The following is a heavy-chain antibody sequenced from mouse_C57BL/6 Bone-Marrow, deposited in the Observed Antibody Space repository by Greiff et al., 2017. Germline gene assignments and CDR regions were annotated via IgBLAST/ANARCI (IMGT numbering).Heavy chain of an antibody. D-gene: IGHD2-3*01. CDR3: TKDGYYDWYFDV. CDR2: IYPGNSDT. V-gene: IGHV1-5*01. Sequence: VQLQQSGTVLARPGASVKMSCKTSGYTFTSYWMHWVKQRPGQGLEWIGAIYPGNSDTSYNQKFKGKAKLTAVTSASPAYMELSSLTNEDSAVXYCTKDGYYDWYFDVWGTGTTVTVAS. J-gene: IGHJ1*03. CDR1: GYTFTSYW.